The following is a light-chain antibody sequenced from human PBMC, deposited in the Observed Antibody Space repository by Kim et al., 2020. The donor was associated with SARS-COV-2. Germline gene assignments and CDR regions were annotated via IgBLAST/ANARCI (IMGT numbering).Light chain of an antibody. CDR1: KLGDKY. CDR3: QAWDRTTVV. CDR2: QDS. Sequence: GSPGQTASITCSGEKLGDKYACWYQQKPGQSPVLVIYQDSKRPSGIPERFSGSNSGNTATLTISGTQAMDEADFYCQAWDRTTVVFGGGTQLTDL. V-gene: IGLV3-1*01. J-gene: IGLJ2*01.